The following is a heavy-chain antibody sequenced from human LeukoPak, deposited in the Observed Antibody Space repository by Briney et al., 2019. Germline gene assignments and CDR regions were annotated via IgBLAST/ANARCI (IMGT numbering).Heavy chain of an antibody. CDR1: GYTFTNDY. D-gene: IGHD1-26*01. J-gene: IGHJ4*02. Sequence: ASVKVSCKASGYTFTNDYIHWVRQAPGQGLEWMGIINPSGGGTTYAQKFQGRVTMTRDTSTSTVYMDLSSLRSDDTAVYYCARERELRPPYFDYWGQGTLVTVSS. CDR2: INPSGGGT. V-gene: IGHV1-46*01. CDR3: ARERELRPPYFDY.